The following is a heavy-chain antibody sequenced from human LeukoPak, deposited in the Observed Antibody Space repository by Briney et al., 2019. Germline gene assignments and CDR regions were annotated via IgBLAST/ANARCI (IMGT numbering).Heavy chain of an antibody. Sequence: GASVKVSCKASGYTFTRYYIHWLRQAPGQGLEWMGIVDPSGGSTTYAQGFQGRITMARDSSTGSVYMELSSLRSEDTAVYYCARVAMVRGAGVANWFDPWGQGTLVTVSS. CDR1: GYTFTRYY. D-gene: IGHD3-10*01. CDR3: ARVAMVRGAGVANWFDP. V-gene: IGHV1-46*01. J-gene: IGHJ5*02. CDR2: VDPSGGST.